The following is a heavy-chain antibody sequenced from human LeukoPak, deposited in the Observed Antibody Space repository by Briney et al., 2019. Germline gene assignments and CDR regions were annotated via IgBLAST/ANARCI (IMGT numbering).Heavy chain of an antibody. CDR1: GGSISSYY. CDR2: IYYSGST. Sequence: SETLSLTCTVSGGSISSYYWSWIRQPPGKGLEWIGYIYYSGSTNYNPSLKSRVTISVDTSKNQFSLKLISVTAADTAVYYCARQATGDYFDYWGQGTLVTVSS. J-gene: IGHJ4*02. D-gene: IGHD5-12*01. V-gene: IGHV4-59*08. CDR3: ARQATGDYFDY.